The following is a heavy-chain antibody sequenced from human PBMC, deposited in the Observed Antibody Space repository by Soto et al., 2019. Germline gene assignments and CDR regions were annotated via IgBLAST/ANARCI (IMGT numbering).Heavy chain of an antibody. V-gene: IGHV3-15*01. CDR3: VIDDAPRVLGEPDY. Sequence: GGSLRLSCAASGFTFSPAWMTWVRQAPGKGLEWVALIKSKTSGETRAYAAPVKGRFTISRDDSENTVFLQMDSLKTEDTAAYYCVIDDAPRVLGEPDYWGRGAVAPVSS. CDR1: GFTFSPAW. D-gene: IGHD3-10*01. J-gene: IGHJ4*02. CDR2: IKSKTSGETR.